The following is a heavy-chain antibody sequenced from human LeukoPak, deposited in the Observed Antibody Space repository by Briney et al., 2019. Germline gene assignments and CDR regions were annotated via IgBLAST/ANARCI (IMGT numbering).Heavy chain of an antibody. J-gene: IGHJ6*03. CDR1: GFTFSSYA. V-gene: IGHV3-23*01. D-gene: IGHD3-3*01. Sequence: GGSLRLSCAASGFTFSSYATSWVRQAPGKGLEWVSAISGSGGSTYYADSVKGRFTISRDNSKNTLYLQMNSLRAEDTAVYYCARRGLRPDYYYMDVWGKGTTVTVSS. CDR2: ISGSGGST. CDR3: ARRGLRPDYYYMDV.